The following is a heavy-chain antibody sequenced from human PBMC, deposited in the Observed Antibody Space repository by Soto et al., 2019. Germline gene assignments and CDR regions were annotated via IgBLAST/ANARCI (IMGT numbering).Heavy chain of an antibody. CDR3: ARTCRSGGSCYLEY. V-gene: IGHV1-18*01. D-gene: IGHD2-15*01. Sequence: ASVKISCKASGYSFSSFGISWVRQAPGQGLEWVGWVSVPSGDTSSAQNFQGRVTVTTDTSTSTAYMEVGSLRSDDTAVYYCARTCRSGGSCYLEYWGEGTLVTVSS. J-gene: IGHJ4*02. CDR1: GYSFSSFG. CDR2: VSVPSGDT.